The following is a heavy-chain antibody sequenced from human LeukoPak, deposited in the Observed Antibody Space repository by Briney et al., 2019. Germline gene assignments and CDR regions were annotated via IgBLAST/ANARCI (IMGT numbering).Heavy chain of an antibody. D-gene: IGHD6-19*01. CDR3: ASAGIAVAGIHL. CDR2: ISSSSSYI. V-gene: IGHV3-21*01. J-gene: IGHJ5*02. CDR1: GFTFSSYS. Sequence: GGSLRLSCAASGFTFSSYSMNWVRQAPGKGLEWVSSISSSSSYIYYADSVKDRFTISRDNAKNSLYLQMNSLRAEDTAVYYCASAGIAVAGIHLWGQGTLVTVSS.